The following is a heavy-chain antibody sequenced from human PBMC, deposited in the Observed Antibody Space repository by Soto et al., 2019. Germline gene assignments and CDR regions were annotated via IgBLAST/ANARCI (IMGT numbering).Heavy chain of an antibody. CDR1: GGTFSRYA. J-gene: IGHJ6*02. V-gene: IGHV1-69*01. Sequence: QVQLVQSGAEVKKPGSSVKVSCKASGGTFSRYAISWVRQAPGQGLEWMGGIIPIFGTANYAQKFQGRVTITADESTITAYMELSSLRSEDTAVYYCARDRSAVVTSYGMDVWGQGTTVTVSS. D-gene: IGHD2-21*02. CDR3: ARDRSAVVTSYGMDV. CDR2: IIPIFGTA.